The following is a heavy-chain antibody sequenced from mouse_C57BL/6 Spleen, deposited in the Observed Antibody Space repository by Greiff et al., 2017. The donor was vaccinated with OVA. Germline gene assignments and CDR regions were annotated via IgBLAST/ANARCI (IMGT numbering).Heavy chain of an antibody. Sequence: QVQLKQPGAELVKPGASVKLSCKASGYTFTSYWMHWVKQRPGQGLEWIGMIHPNSGSTNYNEKFKSKATLTVDKSSSTAYMQLSSLTSEDSAVYYCARWDYDYYFDYWGQGTTRTVSS. D-gene: IGHD2-4*01. CDR3: ARWDYDYYFDY. J-gene: IGHJ2*01. CDR2: IHPNSGST. CDR1: GYTFTSYW. V-gene: IGHV1-64*01.